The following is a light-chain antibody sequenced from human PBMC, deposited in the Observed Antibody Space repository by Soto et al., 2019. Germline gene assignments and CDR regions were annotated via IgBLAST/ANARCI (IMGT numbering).Light chain of an antibody. CDR3: QQGGNRPPRT. V-gene: IGKV3-11*01. CDR1: ESVGTY. J-gene: IGKJ1*01. CDR2: DAS. Sequence: EIVLTHSPGTLPLSPGERATLSCRASESVGTYLAWYQQRPDQAPRLVIYDASTRATGIADRFSGSASRTDFALTISSLEPEDFAVYYCQQGGNRPPRTFGQGTKVVIK.